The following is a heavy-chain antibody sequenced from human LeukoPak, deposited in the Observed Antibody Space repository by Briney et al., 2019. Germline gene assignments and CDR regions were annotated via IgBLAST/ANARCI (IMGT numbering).Heavy chain of an antibody. D-gene: IGHD3-22*01. CDR1: GGTFSIYA. CDR2: IIPIFGTA. CDR3: ARDHSSGLYYFDY. J-gene: IGHJ4*02. V-gene: IGHV1-69*06. Sequence: SVTVFCKASGGTFSIYAINWVRQAPGQGLEWMGGIIPIFGTANYAQKFQGRVTITADKSTSTAYMELSSLRSEDTAVYYCARDHSSGLYYFDYWGQGTLVTVSS.